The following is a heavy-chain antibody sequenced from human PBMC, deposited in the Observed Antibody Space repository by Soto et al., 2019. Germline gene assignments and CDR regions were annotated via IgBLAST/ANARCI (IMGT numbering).Heavy chain of an antibody. CDR3: ARVGSKSFYYATDV. CDR2: IYHSGST. J-gene: IGHJ6*02. D-gene: IGHD4-4*01. Sequence: TSETLSLTCAVSGGSISSSNWWSWVRQPPGKGLEWIGEIYHSGSTNYNPSLKSRVTISVDKSKNQFSLKLNSVTAADTAVYYCARVGSKSFYYATDVWGQGTTVTVSS. CDR1: GGSISSSNW. V-gene: IGHV4-4*02.